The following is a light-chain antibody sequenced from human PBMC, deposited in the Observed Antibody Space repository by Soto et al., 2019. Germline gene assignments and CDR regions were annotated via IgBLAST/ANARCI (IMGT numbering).Light chain of an antibody. CDR3: QQTYTALSIT. CDR1: ESIARH. Sequence: DIQMTQSPCSLSASVGDRVTITCRASESIARHLNWYQQKPVKSPKLLIYAASSLQTGVPSRFLGGGSGTDFTLTISNLQPEDFATYYCQQTYTALSITFGQGTRLEIK. V-gene: IGKV1-39*01. CDR2: AAS. J-gene: IGKJ5*01.